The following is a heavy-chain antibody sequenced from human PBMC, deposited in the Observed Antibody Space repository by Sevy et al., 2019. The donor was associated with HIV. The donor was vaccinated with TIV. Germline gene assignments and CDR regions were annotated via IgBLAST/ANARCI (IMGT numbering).Heavy chain of an antibody. CDR3: ATSGTTGTTSHFDS. CDR2: IIPIFGTP. D-gene: IGHD1-1*01. Sequence: ASVKVSCKASGGTFSNYGFHWVRQAPGQGLEWMGGIIPIFGTPNYAQQFQGRVTITADESMSTAYMKLSSLTSDYTAVYYCATSGTTGTTSHFDSWGQGTLVTVSS. CDR1: GGTFSNYG. V-gene: IGHV1-69*13. J-gene: IGHJ4*02.